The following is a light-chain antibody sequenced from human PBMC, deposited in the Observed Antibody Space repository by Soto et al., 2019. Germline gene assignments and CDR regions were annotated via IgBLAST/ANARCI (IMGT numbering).Light chain of an antibody. Sequence: DIQMTQSPSSLSASVGDRVTITCQATQDISNYLNWYQQKPGEAPKLLIYDASNLEAGVPSRFSGGGSGTDFTFPISSLQPEDSATYYCEHYDNLPLFGGGTKVDIK. V-gene: IGKV1-33*01. CDR3: EHYDNLPL. CDR2: DAS. CDR1: QDISNY. J-gene: IGKJ4*01.